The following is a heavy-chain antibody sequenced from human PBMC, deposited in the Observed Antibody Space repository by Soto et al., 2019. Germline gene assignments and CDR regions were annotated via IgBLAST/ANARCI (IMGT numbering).Heavy chain of an antibody. Sequence: CLRLSCAASGFTFSSYSMNWVRQAPGKGLEWVSSISSSSSYIYYADSVKGRFTISRDNAKNSLYLQMNSLRAEDTAVYYCASFLDIVVVPAATPPHYYYYGIDVWGQGTTVTVSS. J-gene: IGHJ6*02. CDR1: GFTFSSYS. D-gene: IGHD2-2*01. V-gene: IGHV3-21*01. CDR3: ASFLDIVVVPAATPPHYYYYGIDV. CDR2: ISSSSSYI.